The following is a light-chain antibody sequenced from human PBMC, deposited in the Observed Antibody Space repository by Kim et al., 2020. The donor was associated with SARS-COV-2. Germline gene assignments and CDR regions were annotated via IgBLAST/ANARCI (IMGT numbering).Light chain of an antibody. CDR3: QQYSTYSFT. J-gene: IGKJ4*01. Sequence: ASVGDRVTITCWASQNISTYLALYQQEPEKAPKSLIYCVSNLQSGVPSRFSGSGSGTQFNLTISGLQPEDFATYYCQQYSTYSFTFGGGTKVDIK. CDR2: CVS. CDR1: QNISTY. V-gene: IGKV1-5*01.